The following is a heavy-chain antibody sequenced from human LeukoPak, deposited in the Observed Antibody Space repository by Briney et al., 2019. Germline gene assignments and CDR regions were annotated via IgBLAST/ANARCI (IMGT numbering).Heavy chain of an antibody. J-gene: IGHJ4*02. CDR2: IYYSGSS. V-gene: IGHV4-34*01. CDR3: ARDQEWQQLDSLVFDY. D-gene: IGHD6-13*01. CDR1: GGSFSGYY. Sequence: SETLSLTCAVYGGSFSGYYWSWIRQPPGKGLEWIGSIYYSGSSFDNPALKSRVTISVDTSKNQFSLKLSSVTAADTAVYYCARDQEWQQLDSLVFDYWGQGTLVTVSS.